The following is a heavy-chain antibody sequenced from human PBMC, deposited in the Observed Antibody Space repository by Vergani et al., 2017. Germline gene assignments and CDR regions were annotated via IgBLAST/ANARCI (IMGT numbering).Heavy chain of an antibody. J-gene: IGHJ4*02. CDR2: MSPNIGNT. CDR1: GSTFIHYD. Sequence: QVQLVPSGAEVRKPGASVKVSCTASGSTFIHYDISWVRQGSGQGLEWMGWMSPNIGNTGYAQKFQGKITMTRATSISTAFMELGSLTADDTAVYYCVGGSSATFDFWGQGTLVTVSS. D-gene: IGHD3-10*01. V-gene: IGHV1-8*01. CDR3: VGGSSATFDF.